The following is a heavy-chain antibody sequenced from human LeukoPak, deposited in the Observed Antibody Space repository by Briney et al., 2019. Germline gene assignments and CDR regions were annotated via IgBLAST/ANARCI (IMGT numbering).Heavy chain of an antibody. V-gene: IGHV1-2*02. CDR3: ARLGGRYDALDI. J-gene: IGHJ3*02. Sequence: GASVKVSCNVSGYTFTGYYTLWVRQAPGQGLEWMGWINPNTGGTNYAQKFEGRVTMTRDTSISTAYMELSRLRSDDTAVYYCARLGGRYDALDIWGQGTMVTVSS. D-gene: IGHD3-16*01. CDR1: GYTFTGYY. CDR2: INPNTGGT.